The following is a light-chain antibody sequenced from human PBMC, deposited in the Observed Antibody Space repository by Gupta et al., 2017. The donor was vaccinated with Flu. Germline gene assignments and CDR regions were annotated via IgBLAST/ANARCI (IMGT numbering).Light chain of an antibody. CDR3: QQYSTDSWT. J-gene: IGKJ1*01. CDR1: QSLSNW. CDR2: KGS. Sequence: PSTLSASVGDRVTITCRASQSLSNWLAWYQQKPGKAPTLLIYKGSVLESGVPSRFSGSGSGTEFTLTITTLQPEDFAIYYCQQYSTDSWTFGQGTKVEI. V-gene: IGKV1-5*03.